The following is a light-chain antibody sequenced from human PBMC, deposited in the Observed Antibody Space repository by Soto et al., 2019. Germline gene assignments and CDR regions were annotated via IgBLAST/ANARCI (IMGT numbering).Light chain of an antibody. Sequence: QSVLTQPPSASGSPEQSVTISCTGTSSDVGGYNYVSWYQQHPGKAPKLMIYEVSKRPSGVPDRFSGSKSGNTASLTVSGLQAEDEADYYCSSYVGSNNLGDVFGTGTKVTVL. CDR3: SSYVGSNNLGDV. V-gene: IGLV2-8*01. CDR1: SSDVGGYNY. J-gene: IGLJ1*01. CDR2: EVS.